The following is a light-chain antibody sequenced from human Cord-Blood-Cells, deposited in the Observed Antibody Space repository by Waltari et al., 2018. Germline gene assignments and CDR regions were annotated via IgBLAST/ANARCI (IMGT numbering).Light chain of an antibody. CDR2: EVS. CDR3: SSYTSSSFYV. Sequence: QSALTQPASVSGSPGQSITISCTGTSSAVGGYNYVSWYQQHPGKAPKLMIYEVSNRPSGVSNRFSGSKSGNTASLTISGLQAEDEADYYCSSYTSSSFYVFGTGTKVTVL. J-gene: IGLJ1*01. CDR1: SSAVGGYNY. V-gene: IGLV2-14*01.